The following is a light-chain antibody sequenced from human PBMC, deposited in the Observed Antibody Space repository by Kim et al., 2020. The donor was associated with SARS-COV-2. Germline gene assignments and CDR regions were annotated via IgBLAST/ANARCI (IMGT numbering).Light chain of an antibody. CDR2: YKSDSSK. J-gene: IGLJ2*01. CDR1: GGINVGTYR. Sequence: LTGAMRGGINVGTYRINWYQQKPGSLPRYLLVYKSDSSKQQGSGVPSRFSGSKDASTNAGLLLISGLQSEDEADYYCAIWYSSTVVFGGGTQLTVL. CDR3: AIWYSSTVV. V-gene: IGLV5-39*01.